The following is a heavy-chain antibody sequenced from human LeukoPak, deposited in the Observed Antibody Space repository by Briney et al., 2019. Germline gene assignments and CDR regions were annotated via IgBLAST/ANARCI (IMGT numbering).Heavy chain of an antibody. J-gene: IGHJ5*02. V-gene: IGHV4-30-2*01. D-gene: IGHD6-13*01. CDR3: ARDWGIAAAGTGWFDP. CDR2: IYHSGST. Sequence: SQTLSLTCTVSGGSISSGGYYWSWIRQPPGKGLEWIGYIYHSGSTYYNPSLKSRVTISVDTSKNQFSLKLSSVTAADTAVYYCARDWGIAAAGTGWFDPWGQGTLVTVSS. CDR1: GGSISSGGYY.